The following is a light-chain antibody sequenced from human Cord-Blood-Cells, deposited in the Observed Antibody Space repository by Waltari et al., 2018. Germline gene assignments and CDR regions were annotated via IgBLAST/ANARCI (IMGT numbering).Light chain of an antibody. Sequence: QSALTQPASVSGSPGQSITISCTGTSSDVGSYNLVSWYQQHPGKAPKLMIYEGSKRPSGVSNRFSGSKYGTTASLTISGLQAEDEADYYCCSYAGSSTLVFGGGTKLTVL. V-gene: IGLV2-23*01. CDR3: CSYAGSSTLV. J-gene: IGLJ3*02. CDR2: EGS. CDR1: SSDVGSYNL.